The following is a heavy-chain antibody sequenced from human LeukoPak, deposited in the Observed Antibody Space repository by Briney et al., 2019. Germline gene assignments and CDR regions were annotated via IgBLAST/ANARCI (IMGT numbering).Heavy chain of an antibody. V-gene: IGHV3-53*01. J-gene: IGHJ4*02. CDR3: ARALRDGYNFGFDY. CDR2: IYSGGST. CDR1: GFTVSSNY. Sequence: GGSLRLSRAASGFTVSSNYMSWVRQAPGKGLEWVSVIYSGGSTYYADSVKGRFTISRDNSKNTLYLQMNSLRAEDTAVYYCARALRDGYNFGFDYWGQGTLVTVSS. D-gene: IGHD5-24*01.